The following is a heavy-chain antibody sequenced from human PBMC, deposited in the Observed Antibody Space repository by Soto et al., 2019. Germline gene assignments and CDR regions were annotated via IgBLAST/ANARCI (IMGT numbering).Heavy chain of an antibody. CDR1: GGSISSSNYY. CDR2: IYYSGST. Sequence: SETLSLTCTVSGGSISSSNYYWGWIRQPPGKGLEWIGSIYYSGSTYYNPSLKSLVTISIDTSKNQFSLKLSSVTAADTAVYYYGTDVWGQGTTVTVSS. V-gene: IGHV4-39*01. CDR3: GTDV. J-gene: IGHJ6*02.